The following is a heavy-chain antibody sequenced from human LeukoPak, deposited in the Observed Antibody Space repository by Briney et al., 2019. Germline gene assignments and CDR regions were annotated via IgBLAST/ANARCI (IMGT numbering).Heavy chain of an antibody. D-gene: IGHD2-21*01. Sequence: ASVKVSCEASGYILTGYYMHWVRQAPGQGLEWMGWINTNSGVTKYSQKFQGRVTMTRDTSINTAYMEVNSLRSDDTAVYYCARHFNLACDRNFDYWGQGTLVTVSS. CDR3: ARHFNLACDRNFDY. J-gene: IGHJ4*02. CDR1: GYILTGYY. V-gene: IGHV1-2*02. CDR2: INTNSGVT.